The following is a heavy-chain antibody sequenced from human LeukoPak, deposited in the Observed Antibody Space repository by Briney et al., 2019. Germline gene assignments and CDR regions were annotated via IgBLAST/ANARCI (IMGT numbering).Heavy chain of an antibody. J-gene: IGHJ6*04. Sequence: ASVKVSCKASGGTFSSYAISWVRQAPGQELEWMGGIIPIFGTANYAQKFQGRVTITADKSTSTAYMELSSLRSEDTAVYYCATRNKDIVVDDSPVMDVWGKGTTVTVSS. V-gene: IGHV1-69*06. CDR3: ATRNKDIVVDDSPVMDV. CDR2: IIPIFGTA. D-gene: IGHD2-15*01. CDR1: GGTFSSYA.